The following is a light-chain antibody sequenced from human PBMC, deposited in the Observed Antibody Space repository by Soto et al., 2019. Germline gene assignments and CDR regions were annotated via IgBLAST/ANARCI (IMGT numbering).Light chain of an antibody. CDR2: SAS. V-gene: IGKV1-39*01. CDR3: HQSYRTVWT. J-gene: IGKJ1*01. Sequence: DIQMTQSPSSLSASVGDRVTITCRTSQNIFSYLNWYQQKAGQAPKLLIHSASTLESGVPSRFRGGGSGTDFTLTISGLQPEDFATYFCHQSYRTVWTFGQGTKVDIK. CDR1: QNIFSY.